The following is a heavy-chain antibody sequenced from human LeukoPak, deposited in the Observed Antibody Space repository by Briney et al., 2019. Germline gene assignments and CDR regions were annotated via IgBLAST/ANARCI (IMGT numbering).Heavy chain of an antibody. CDR1: GGSISSYY. D-gene: IGHD2-15*01. CDR2: IYYSGST. CDR3: ARDSVCSGGSCYSRWAFDI. V-gene: IGHV4-59*01. J-gene: IGHJ3*02. Sequence: PSETLSLTCTVSGGSISSYYWSWIRQPPGKGLEWIGYIYYSGSTNYNPSLKSRVTISVDTPKNQFSLKLSSVTAADTAVYYCARDSVCSGGSCYSRWAFDIWGQGTMVTVSS.